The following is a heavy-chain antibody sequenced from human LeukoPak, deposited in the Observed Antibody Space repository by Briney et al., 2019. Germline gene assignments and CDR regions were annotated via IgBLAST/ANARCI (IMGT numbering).Heavy chain of an antibody. CDR1: GFTVSSNY. V-gene: IGHV3-43*02. CDR2: ITGDGGRT. CDR3: AREGPIAVAGFFDY. Sequence: PGGSLRLSCTASGFTVSSNYMSWVRQAPGKGLEWVSLITGDGGRTYFADFVKGRFTISRDNSKNSLYLQMNSLRAEDTALYYCAREGPIAVAGFFDYWGQGSLVTVSS. J-gene: IGHJ4*02. D-gene: IGHD6-19*01.